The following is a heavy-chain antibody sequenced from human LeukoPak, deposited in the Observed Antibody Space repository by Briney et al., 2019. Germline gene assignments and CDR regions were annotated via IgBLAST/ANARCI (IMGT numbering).Heavy chain of an antibody. CDR1: GYTFTSYD. J-gene: IGHJ6*03. V-gene: IGHV1-8*01. D-gene: IGHD3-16*02. CDR3: ARLRAPYDYVWGSYRWVSLDYYYMDV. CDR2: MNPNSGNT. Sequence: ASVKVSCKASGYTFTSYDINWVRQATGQGLEWMGWMNPNSGNTGYAQKFQGRVTMTRNTSISTAYMELSSLRSEDTAVYYCARLRAPYDYVWGSYRWVSLDYYYMDVWGKGTTVTISS.